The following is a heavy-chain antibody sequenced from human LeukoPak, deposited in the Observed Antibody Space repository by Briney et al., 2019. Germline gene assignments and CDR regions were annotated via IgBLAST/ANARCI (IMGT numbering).Heavy chain of an antibody. D-gene: IGHD6-19*01. J-gene: IGHJ4*02. CDR2: ISYDGSNK. V-gene: IGHV3-30*03. CDR3: ARDRSGWYIHHFDY. Sequence: GGSLRLSCAASGFTFSSYGMHWVRQAPGKGLEWVAVISYDGSNKYYADSVKGRFTISRDNSKNTLYLQMNSLRAEDTAVYYCARDRSGWYIHHFDYWGQGTLVTVSS. CDR1: GFTFSSYG.